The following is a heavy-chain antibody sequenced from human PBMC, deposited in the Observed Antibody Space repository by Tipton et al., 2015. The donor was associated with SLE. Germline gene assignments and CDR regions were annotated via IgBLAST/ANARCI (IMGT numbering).Heavy chain of an antibody. V-gene: IGHV3-21*01. CDR3: AREGYRKYSSSYGMDV. CDR2: ISSSSSYI. J-gene: IGHJ6*02. D-gene: IGHD6-6*01. CDR1: GFTFSSYS. Sequence: SLRLSCAASGFTFSSYSMNWVRQAPGKGLEWVSSISSSSSYIYYADSVKGRFTISRDNAKNSLYLQMNSLRAEDTAVYYCAREGYRKYSSSYGMDVWGQGTTVTVSS.